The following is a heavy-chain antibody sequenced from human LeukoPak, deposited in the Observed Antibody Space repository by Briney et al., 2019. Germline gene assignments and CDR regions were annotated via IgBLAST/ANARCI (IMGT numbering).Heavy chain of an antibody. CDR1: GGTFSSYA. CDR2: IIPIFGTA. Sequence: SVKVSCKASGGTFSSYAISWVRQAPGQGLEWMGGIIPIFGTANYAQKFQGRVTMTRDTSTSTVYMELSSLRSEDTAVYYCARELSIAAAPIDYWGQGTLVTVSS. V-gene: IGHV1-69*05. D-gene: IGHD6-13*01. J-gene: IGHJ4*02. CDR3: ARELSIAAAPIDY.